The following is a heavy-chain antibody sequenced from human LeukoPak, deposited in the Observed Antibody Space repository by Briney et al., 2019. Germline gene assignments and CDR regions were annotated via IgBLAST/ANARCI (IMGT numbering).Heavy chain of an antibody. J-gene: IGHJ4*02. Sequence: QAGGSLRLSCAASGFTFSSYWMSWVRQAPGKGLEWVANIKQDGSEKYYVDSVKGRFTISRDNAKNSLYLQMNSLRAEDTAVYYCARDGGSYPRGEFDCWGQGTLVTVSS. D-gene: IGHD1-26*01. CDR3: ARDGGSYPRGEFDC. CDR1: GFTFSSYW. CDR2: IKQDGSEK. V-gene: IGHV3-7*01.